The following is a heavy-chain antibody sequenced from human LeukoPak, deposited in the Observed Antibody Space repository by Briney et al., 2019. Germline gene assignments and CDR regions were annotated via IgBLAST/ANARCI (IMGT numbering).Heavy chain of an antibody. J-gene: IGHJ3*02. V-gene: IGHV3-13*01. Sequence: GGSLRLSCAASGFTFSSYDMHWVRHATGKGLEWVSAIGTAGDTYYTGSVKGRFTISREKAKNSLFLQMNSLRAGNTAVYYCARRGRRDGYNYRDAFDIWGQGTMVTVSS. CDR3: ARRGRRDGYNYRDAFDI. CDR1: GFTFSSYD. CDR2: IGTAGDT. D-gene: IGHD5-24*01.